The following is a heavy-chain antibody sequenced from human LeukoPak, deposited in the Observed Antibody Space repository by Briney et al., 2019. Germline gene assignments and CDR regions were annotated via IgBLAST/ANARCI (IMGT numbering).Heavy chain of an antibody. CDR3: ARRMRLQFRGLYYYYGMDV. D-gene: IGHD5-24*01. V-gene: IGHV3-48*03. Sequence: GRPLRLSCAASGFTFSSYEMNWVRQAPGKGLEWVSYISSSGSTIYYADSVKGRFTISRDNAKNSLYLQMNSLRAEDTAVYYCARRMRLQFRGLYYYYGMDVWGQGTTVTVSS. CDR2: ISSSGSTI. J-gene: IGHJ6*02. CDR1: GFTFSSYE.